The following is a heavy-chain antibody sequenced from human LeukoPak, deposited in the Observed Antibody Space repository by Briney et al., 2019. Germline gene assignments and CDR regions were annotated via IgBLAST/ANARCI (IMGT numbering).Heavy chain of an antibody. Sequence: GGSLRLSCAVSGFNFSYSWMSWVRQAPGKGLEWVANINQAGSEKYYVDSVKGRFTISRDNAKNLLALQMNSLRAEDTAVYYCARGQGWDDYWGQGNLVTVSS. CDR3: ARGQGWDDY. CDR2: INQAGSEK. J-gene: IGHJ4*02. D-gene: IGHD6-19*01. V-gene: IGHV3-7*01. CDR1: GFNFSYSW.